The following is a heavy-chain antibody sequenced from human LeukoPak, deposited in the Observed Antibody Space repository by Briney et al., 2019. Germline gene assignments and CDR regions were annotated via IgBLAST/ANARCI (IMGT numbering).Heavy chain of an antibody. J-gene: IGHJ4*02. D-gene: IGHD4-17*01. CDR1: GGSISNYY. V-gene: IGHV4-59*01. Sequence: PSETLSLTCSVSGGSISNYYWSWIRQPPGKGLEWIGYISDYGSTNYNPSLNSRVTISVDTSKSQVSLRLSSVTAADTAVYYCASVGGEGGAPGYWGQGTLVTVSS. CDR3: ASVGGEGGAPGY. CDR2: ISDYGST.